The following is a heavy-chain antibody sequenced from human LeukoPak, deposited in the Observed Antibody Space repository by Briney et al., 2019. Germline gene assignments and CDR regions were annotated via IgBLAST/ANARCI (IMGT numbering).Heavy chain of an antibody. D-gene: IGHD3-22*01. Sequence: ASVKVSCTASGYTFTSYAMHWVRQAPGQRLEWMGWINAGNGNTKYSQKFQGRVTITRDTSASTAYMELSSLRSEDTAVYYCARDQVDSSGYYFLGNGMDVWGQGTTVTVSS. V-gene: IGHV1-3*01. J-gene: IGHJ6*02. CDR3: ARDQVDSSGYYFLGNGMDV. CDR2: INAGNGNT. CDR1: GYTFTSYA.